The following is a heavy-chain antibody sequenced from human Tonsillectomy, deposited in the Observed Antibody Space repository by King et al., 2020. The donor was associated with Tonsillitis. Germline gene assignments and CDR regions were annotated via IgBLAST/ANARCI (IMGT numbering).Heavy chain of an antibody. CDR2: IYSGGTT. D-gene: IGHD3-16*01. Sequence: VQLVQSGGGLVQPGGSLRLSCAASGFTVSSNYMSWVRQAPGKGLEWVSVIYSGGTTYYADPVKVRFTISRDNSKNTLYLQMNSLRAEDTAVYYFARDPGGEGYFDYWGQGTLVTVSS. V-gene: IGHV3-66*01. J-gene: IGHJ4*02. CDR1: GFTVSSNY. CDR3: ARDPGGEGYFDY.